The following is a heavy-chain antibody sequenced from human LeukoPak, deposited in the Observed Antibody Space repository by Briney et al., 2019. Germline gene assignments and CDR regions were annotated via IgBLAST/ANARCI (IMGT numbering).Heavy chain of an antibody. CDR2: IIPILGIA. V-gene: IGHV1-69*04. CDR1: GGTFSSYA. J-gene: IGHJ1*01. Sequence: GASVKVSCKASGGTFSSYAISWVRQAPGQGLEWMGRIIPILGIANHAQKFQGRVTMTEDTSTDTAYMELSSLRSEDTAVYYCAHLGYSSSWYGSDFQHWGQGTLVTVSS. D-gene: IGHD6-13*01. CDR3: AHLGYSSSWYGSDFQH.